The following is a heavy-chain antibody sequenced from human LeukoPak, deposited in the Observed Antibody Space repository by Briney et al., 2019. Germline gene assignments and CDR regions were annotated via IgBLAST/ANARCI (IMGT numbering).Heavy chain of an antibody. D-gene: IGHD2-2*01. CDR1: GYTFTGYY. V-gene: IGHV1-2*02. CDR3: ARGSPRDIVVVPAAPPSAYYYYYYMDV. Sequence: GASVKVSCKASGYTFTGYYIHWVRQAPGQGLEWMGWINPNSGGTNYAQKFQGRVTMTRDTSISTAYMELSRLRSDDTAVYYCARGSPRDIVVVPAAPPSAYYYYYYMDVWGKGTTVTVSS. CDR2: INPNSGGT. J-gene: IGHJ6*03.